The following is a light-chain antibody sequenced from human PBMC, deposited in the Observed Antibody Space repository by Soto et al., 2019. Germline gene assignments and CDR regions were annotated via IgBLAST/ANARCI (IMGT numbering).Light chain of an antibody. CDR1: RSDVGAYNY. Sequence: QSAVTQPASVSGSPGQSIAISCNGTRSDVGAYNYVSWYQQHPGKAPKLMISEVTNRPSGVSDRFSGSKSGNTASLTISGLQAEDEADYYCSSFTSRFTFVFGTGTKSPS. J-gene: IGLJ1*01. CDR3: SSFTSRFTFV. V-gene: IGLV2-14*01. CDR2: EVT.